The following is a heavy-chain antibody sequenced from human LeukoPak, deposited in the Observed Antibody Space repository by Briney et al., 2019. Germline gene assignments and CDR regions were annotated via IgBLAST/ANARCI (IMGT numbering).Heavy chain of an antibody. V-gene: IGHV1-8*02. J-gene: IGHJ4*02. CDR2: MNPNSGNT. CDR1: GYTFTVYY. D-gene: IGHD3-10*01. Sequence: ASVKVSCKASGYTFTVYYMHWVRQATGQGLEWMGWMNPNSGNTGYAQKFQGRVTMTRNTSISTAYMELSSLRSEDTAVYYCASSLWFGEPYYWGQGTLVTVSS. CDR3: ASSLWFGEPYY.